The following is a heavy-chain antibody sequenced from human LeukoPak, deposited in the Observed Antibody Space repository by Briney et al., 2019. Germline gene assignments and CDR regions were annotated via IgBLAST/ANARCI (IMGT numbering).Heavy chain of an antibody. D-gene: IGHD5-18*01. CDR2: ISSSSYI. V-gene: IGHV3-21*01. J-gene: IGHJ3*02. CDR3: ARAASYEDDAFDI. Sequence: PGGSLRLSCAASGFTFSSYSMNWVRQAPGKGLEWVSSISSSSYIYYADSVKGRFTISRDNAKNSLYLQMNSLRAEDTAVYYCARAASYEDDAFDIWGQGTMVTVSS. CDR1: GFTFSSYS.